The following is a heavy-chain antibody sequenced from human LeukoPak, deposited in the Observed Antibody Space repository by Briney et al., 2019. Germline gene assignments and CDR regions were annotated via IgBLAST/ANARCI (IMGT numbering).Heavy chain of an antibody. Sequence: PGGSLRLSCAASGFTFSSYWMSWVRQAPGKGLEWVSSISSSSSYIYYADSVKGRFTISRDNAKNSLYLQMNSLRAEDTAVYYCARGVDGSGSYYRPDYWGQGTLVTVSS. CDR2: ISSSSSYI. J-gene: IGHJ4*02. CDR3: ARGVDGSGSYYRPDY. V-gene: IGHV3-21*01. D-gene: IGHD3-10*01. CDR1: GFTFSSYW.